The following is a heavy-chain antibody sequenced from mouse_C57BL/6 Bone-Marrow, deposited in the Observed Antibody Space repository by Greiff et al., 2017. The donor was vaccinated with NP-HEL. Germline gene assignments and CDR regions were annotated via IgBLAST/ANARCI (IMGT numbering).Heavy chain of an antibody. CDR2: ISDGGSYT. Sequence: EVQLMESGGGLVKPGGSLKLSCAASGFTFSSYAMSWVRQTPEKRLEWVATISDGGSYTYYPDNVKGRFTISRDNAKNNLYLQMSHLKSEDTAMYYCARDPYYGSSHSFDYWGQGTTLTVSS. V-gene: IGHV5-4*01. CDR3: ARDPYYGSSHSFDY. J-gene: IGHJ2*01. CDR1: GFTFSSYA. D-gene: IGHD1-1*01.